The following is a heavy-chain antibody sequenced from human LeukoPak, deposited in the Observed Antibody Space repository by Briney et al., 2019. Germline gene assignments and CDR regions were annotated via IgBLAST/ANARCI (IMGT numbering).Heavy chain of an antibody. V-gene: IGHV3-53*01. CDR3: ARVLSDSNGWYHFDY. Sequence: PGGSLRLSCAASGFTVSSNYMGWVRQAPGKGLEWVSVIFGGGSTYYADSVKGRFTVSRDASRNTLYLQMNSLRAEDTAVYYCARVLSDSNGWYHFDYWGQGTLVTVSS. CDR2: IFGGGST. CDR1: GFTVSSNY. J-gene: IGHJ4*02. D-gene: IGHD6-19*01.